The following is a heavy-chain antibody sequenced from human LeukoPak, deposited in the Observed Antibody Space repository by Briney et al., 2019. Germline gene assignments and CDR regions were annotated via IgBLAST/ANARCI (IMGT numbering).Heavy chain of an antibody. J-gene: IGHJ4*02. Sequence: TGGSLRLSCAASGFIFSNYGMNWVRQAPGKGLEWVAAISASGSATSYADSVRGRFTISRDNSKNTLYLQMNSLRAEDTAVYYCAKASRYSTGWPLDYWGQGILVTVSS. CDR3: AKASRYSTGWPLDY. D-gene: IGHD6-19*01. CDR1: GFIFSNYG. CDR2: ISASGSAT. V-gene: IGHV3-23*01.